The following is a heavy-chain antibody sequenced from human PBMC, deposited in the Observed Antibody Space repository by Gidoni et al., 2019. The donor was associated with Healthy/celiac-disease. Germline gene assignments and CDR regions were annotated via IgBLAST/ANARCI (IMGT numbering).Heavy chain of an antibody. CDR2: IYPGDSDT. D-gene: IGHD2-15*01. V-gene: IGHV5-51*01. CDR1: GYSFTSYW. Sequence: EVQLVQSGAEVNTPGESLKISCKGSGYSFTSYWIGWVRQMPGKGLEWMGIIYPGDSDTRYSPSFQGQVTISADKSISTAYLQWSSLKASDTAMYYCARHFLGSGGSRGYGMDVWGQGTTVTVSS. J-gene: IGHJ6*02. CDR3: ARHFLGSGGSRGYGMDV.